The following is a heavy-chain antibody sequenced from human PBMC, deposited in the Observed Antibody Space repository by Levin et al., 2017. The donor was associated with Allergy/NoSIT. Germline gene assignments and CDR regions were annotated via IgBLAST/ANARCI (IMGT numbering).Heavy chain of an antibody. Sequence: SETLSLTCTVSGGSITSTSYYWGWVRQPPGKGLEWIAGIYYSGTTSYNPSLKSPVIIAADTSNNQFSLKLTSVTAADTALYYCARLVYIHDISGHLFDHWGQGTLVTVSS. J-gene: IGHJ5*02. CDR1: GGSITSTSYY. CDR2: IYYSGTT. CDR3: ARLVYIHDISGHLFDH. V-gene: IGHV4-39*01. D-gene: IGHD3-22*01.